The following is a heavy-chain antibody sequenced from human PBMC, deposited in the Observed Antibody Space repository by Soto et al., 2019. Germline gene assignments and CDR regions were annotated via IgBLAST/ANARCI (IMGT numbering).Heavy chain of an antibody. J-gene: IGHJ6*02. D-gene: IGHD2-2*01. V-gene: IGHV4-59*01. Sequence: QVQLQESGPGLVKPSETLSLTCTVSGGSISSYYWSWIRQPPGKGLEWIGYIYYSGSTNYNPSLKSRVTISVDTSKNQFSLKLSSVTAADTAVYYCARASCSSTSCQPYYYYGMDVWGQGTTVTVSS. CDR1: GGSISSYY. CDR2: IYYSGST. CDR3: ARASCSSTSCQPYYYYGMDV.